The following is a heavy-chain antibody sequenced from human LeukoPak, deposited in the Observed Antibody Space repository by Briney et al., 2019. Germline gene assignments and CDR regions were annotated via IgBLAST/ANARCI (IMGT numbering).Heavy chain of an antibody. Sequence: GGSLRLSCAASGFTFDDYAMHWVRQAPGKGLEWDSLISGDGGRTYYADSVKGRFTISRDNSRNSLYLQMNSLRTEDTALYYCAKDKYGGLFDYWGQGTLVTVSS. CDR3: AKDKYGGLFDY. J-gene: IGHJ4*02. CDR1: GFTFDDYA. V-gene: IGHV3-43*02. CDR2: ISGDGGRT. D-gene: IGHD2-21*01.